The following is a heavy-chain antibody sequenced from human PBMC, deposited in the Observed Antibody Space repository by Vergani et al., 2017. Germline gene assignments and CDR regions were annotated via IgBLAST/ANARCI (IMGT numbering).Heavy chain of an antibody. CDR3: AKPHVGAEGMATAGTVDYGMDV. D-gene: IGHD6-13*01. CDR1: GYTFTSYY. Sequence: QVQLVQSGAEVKKPGASVKVSCKASGYTFTSYYMHWVRQAPGQGLEWMGIINPSGGSTSYAQKFQGRVTMTRDTSPSTVYMELSSLRSEDTAVYYCAKPHVGAEGMATAGTVDYGMDVWGQGTTVSVSS. CDR2: INPSGGST. V-gene: IGHV1-46*01. J-gene: IGHJ6*02.